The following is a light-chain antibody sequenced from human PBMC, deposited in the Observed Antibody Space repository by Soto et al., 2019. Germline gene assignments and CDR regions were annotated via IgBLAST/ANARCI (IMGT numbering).Light chain of an antibody. CDR1: QTVSSY. V-gene: IGKV1-39*01. CDR2: ATS. J-gene: IGKJ1*01. Sequence: DIQMSQSPSSLSASVGERVTITCRASQTVSSYLNWYQQKPGKAPKLLIYATSPLHSGVPSRFSGSGSGTDFTLTISSLQPEDFATYHCQQSYSIPWTFGQGTKVEVK. CDR3: QQSYSIPWT.